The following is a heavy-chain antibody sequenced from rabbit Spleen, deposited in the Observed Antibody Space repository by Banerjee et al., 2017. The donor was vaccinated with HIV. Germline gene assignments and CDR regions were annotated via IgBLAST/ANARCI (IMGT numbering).Heavy chain of an antibody. D-gene: IGHD1-1*01. CDR3: ARDLHGRDAGYYPSYYFAL. Sequence: QQLVESGGGLVKPGASLTLTCTPSGVSFSSNYYMCWVRQAPGKGLEWIACINTYTGKSVYASWATGRITISKTSSTTVTLQMTSLTAADTATYFCARDLHGRDAGYYPSYYFALWGPGTLVTVS. J-gene: IGHJ4*01. V-gene: IGHV1S40*01. CDR2: INTYTGKS. CDR1: GVSFSSNYY.